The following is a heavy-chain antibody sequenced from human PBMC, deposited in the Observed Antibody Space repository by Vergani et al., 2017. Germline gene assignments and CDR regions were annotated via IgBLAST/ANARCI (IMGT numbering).Heavy chain of an antibody. CDR3: ARAYYYDSSGYSNYYYMDV. Sequence: QVQLVQSGSEVRKPGASVKVSCKASGGTFSSYGISWVRQAPGQGLEWMGGIIPIFGTANYAQKFQGRVTITADESTSTAYMELSSLRSEDTAVYYCARAYYYDSSGYSNYYYMDVWGKGTTVTVSS. CDR2: IIPIFGTA. J-gene: IGHJ6*03. D-gene: IGHD3-22*01. CDR1: GGTFSSYG. V-gene: IGHV1-69*13.